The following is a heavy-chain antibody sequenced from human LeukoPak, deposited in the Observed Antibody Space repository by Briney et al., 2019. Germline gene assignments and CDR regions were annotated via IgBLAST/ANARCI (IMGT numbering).Heavy chain of an antibody. CDR1: GYTFTSYD. V-gene: IGHV1-8*01. CDR2: MNPNSGNT. CDR3: ARGLVSSSWYGNGAYYYGMDV. J-gene: IGHJ6*02. D-gene: IGHD6-13*01. Sequence: WASVKVSCKASGYTFTSYDINWVRQATGQGLEWMGWMNPNSGNTGYAQKFQGRVTMTRNTSISTAYMELSSLKSEDTAVYHCARGLVSSSWYGNGAYYYGMDVWGQGTTVTVSS.